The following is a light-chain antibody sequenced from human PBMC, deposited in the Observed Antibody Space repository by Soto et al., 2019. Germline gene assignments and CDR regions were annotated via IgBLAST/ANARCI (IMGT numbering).Light chain of an antibody. V-gene: IGLV3-1*01. Sequence: SYELTQPPSVSVSPGQTASITCSGDKLGDKYACWYHQKPGQSPVLVIYQDSKRPSGIPERFSGSNSGNTATLTISGTQAMDEADYYCQAWDSSTADVVFGGGTKVTVL. CDR3: QAWDSSTADVV. CDR1: KLGDKY. CDR2: QDS. J-gene: IGLJ2*01.